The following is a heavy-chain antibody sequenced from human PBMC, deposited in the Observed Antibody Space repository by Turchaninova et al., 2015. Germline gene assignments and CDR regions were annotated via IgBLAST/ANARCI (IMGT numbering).Heavy chain of an antibody. V-gene: IGHV3-30*18. CDR3: ANLRKDDYGPNFDY. CDR1: GFTFSSYG. J-gene: IGHJ4*02. D-gene: IGHD4-17*01. Sequence: QVQLVESGGGVVQPGRSLRLSCAASGFTFSSYGMHWVRQAQGRGLEWVAVLSYDGSNKYNSESGKGRFTNSRDNSKNTLYLQMNSLRAEDTAVYYCANLRKDDYGPNFDYWGQGTLVTVSS. CDR2: LSYDGSNK.